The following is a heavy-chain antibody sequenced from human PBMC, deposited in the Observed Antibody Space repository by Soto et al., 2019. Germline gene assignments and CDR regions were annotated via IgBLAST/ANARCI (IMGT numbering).Heavy chain of an antibody. V-gene: IGHV4-4*02. CDR3: ARDHETPRPHYYYYGMDV. J-gene: IGHJ6*02. CDR2: IYHSGST. Sequence: KPSETLSLTCAVSGGSISSSNWWSWVRQPPGKGLEWIGEIYHSGSTNYNPSLKSRVTISVDKSKNQFSLKLSSVTAADTAVYYCARDHETPRPHYYYYGMDVWGQGTTVTVSS. CDR1: GGSISSSNW.